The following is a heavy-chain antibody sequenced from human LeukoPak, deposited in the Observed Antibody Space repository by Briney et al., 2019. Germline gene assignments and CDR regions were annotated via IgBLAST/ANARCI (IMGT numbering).Heavy chain of an antibody. CDR3: TTDLPDAFDI. V-gene: IGHV4-59*01. CDR2: IYYSGST. J-gene: IGHJ3*02. CDR1: GGSISSYY. Sequence: SETLSLTCTVSGGSISSYYWSWIRQPPGKGLEWIGYIYYSGSTNYNPSLKSRVTISVDTSKNQFSLKLSSVTAADTAVYYCTTDLPDAFDIWGQGTMVTVSS.